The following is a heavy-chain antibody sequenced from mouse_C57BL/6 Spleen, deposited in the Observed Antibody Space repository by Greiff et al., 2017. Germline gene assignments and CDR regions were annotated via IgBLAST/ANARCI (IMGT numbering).Heavy chain of an antibody. Sequence: LQQSGASVKISCKASGYAFSSYWMNWVKQRPGKGLEWIGQIYPGDGDTNYNGKFKGKATLTADKSSSTAYMQLSSLTSEDSAVYFCAREKDLGGLLLDYWGQGTTLTVSS. CDR2: IYPGDGDT. D-gene: IGHD2-3*01. V-gene: IGHV1-80*01. J-gene: IGHJ2*01. CDR3: AREKDLGGLLLDY. CDR1: GYAFSSYW.